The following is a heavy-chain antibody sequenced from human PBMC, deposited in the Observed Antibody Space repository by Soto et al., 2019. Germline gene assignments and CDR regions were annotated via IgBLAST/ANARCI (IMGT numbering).Heavy chain of an antibody. CDR1: GGSISSGGYY. V-gene: IGHV4-31*03. Sequence: SETLSLTCTVSGGSISSGGYYWSWIRQHPGKGLEWIGYIYYSGSTYYNPSLKSRVTISVDTSKNQFSLKLSSVTAADTAVYYFARSDSSGYYYVAHGIFDYWGQGTLVTVSS. D-gene: IGHD3-22*01. CDR2: IYYSGST. J-gene: IGHJ4*02. CDR3: ARSDSSGYYYVAHGIFDY.